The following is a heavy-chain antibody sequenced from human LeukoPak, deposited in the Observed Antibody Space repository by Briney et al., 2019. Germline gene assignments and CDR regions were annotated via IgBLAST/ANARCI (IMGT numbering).Heavy chain of an antibody. CDR2: IYWDDDK. V-gene: IGHV2-5*02. CDR1: GFSLNTSGVG. J-gene: IGHJ4*02. D-gene: IGHD2-2*02. Sequence: GSSPTLVNPTQTLTLTCTFSGFSLNTSGVGVGWIRQPPGTALEWLALIYWDDDKRYSPSLKSRLTITKDTSKNQVVLTMTNMDPVDTATYYCAHTGTWYTYFDSWGQGTLVTVSS. CDR3: AHTGTWYTYFDS.